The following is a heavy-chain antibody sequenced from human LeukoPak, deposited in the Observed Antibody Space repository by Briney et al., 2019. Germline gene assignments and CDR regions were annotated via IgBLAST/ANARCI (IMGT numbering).Heavy chain of an antibody. CDR1: GFTFSSYG. CDR3: AKGGRYDSSGEEWY. D-gene: IGHD3-22*01. J-gene: IGHJ4*02. CDR2: ISYDGSNK. V-gene: IGHV3-30*18. Sequence: GGSLRLSCAASGFTFSSYGMHWVRQAPGKGLEWVAVISYDGSNKYYADSVKGRFTISRDNSKNTLYLQMNSLRAKDTAVYYCAKGGRYDSSGEEWYWGQGTLVTVSS.